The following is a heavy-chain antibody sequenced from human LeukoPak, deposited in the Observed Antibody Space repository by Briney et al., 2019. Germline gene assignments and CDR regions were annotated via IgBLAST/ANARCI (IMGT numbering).Heavy chain of an antibody. J-gene: IGHJ4*02. Sequence: PSETLSLTCTVSGGSISDYYWNWLRQPPGKGLEWIGCIYSSGSTNYDPSLKSRLTISVGTSKNQFSLKLSSVTAADTAVYYCARARNGYNPFLFDYWGQGTLVTVSS. CDR3: ARARNGYNPFLFDY. V-gene: IGHV4-59*01. CDR2: IYSSGST. D-gene: IGHD5-24*01. CDR1: GGSISDYY.